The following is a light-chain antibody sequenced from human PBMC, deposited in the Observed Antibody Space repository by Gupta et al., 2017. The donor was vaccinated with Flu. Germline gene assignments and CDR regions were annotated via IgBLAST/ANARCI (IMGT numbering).Light chain of an antibody. V-gene: IGKV1-39*01. CDR3: QQCDSTPRT. Sequence: DIQMTQSPSSLSASVGDRVTITCRASQSISSYLNWYQQKPGKAPKLLIYAASSLQSAIPSRFSGSGSGTDFTLTISRLQPADFATYYCQQCDSTPRTFGQGTKVEIK. CDR1: QSISSY. CDR2: AAS. J-gene: IGKJ1*01.